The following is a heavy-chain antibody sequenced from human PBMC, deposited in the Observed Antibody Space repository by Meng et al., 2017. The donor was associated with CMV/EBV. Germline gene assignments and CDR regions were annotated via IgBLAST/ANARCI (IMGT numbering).Heavy chain of an antibody. J-gene: IGHJ6*02. CDR2: ISSSSSYI. D-gene: IGHD3-3*01. V-gene: IGHV3-21*01. Sequence: GESLKISCAASGFTFSSYSMNWVRQAPGKGLEWVSSISSSSSYIYYADSVKGRFTISRDNAKNSLYLQMNSLRAEDTAVYYCARDVSDYDFWSGYYTYYYYGMDGWGQG. CDR1: GFTFSSYS. CDR3: ARDVSDYDFWSGYYTYYYYGMDG.